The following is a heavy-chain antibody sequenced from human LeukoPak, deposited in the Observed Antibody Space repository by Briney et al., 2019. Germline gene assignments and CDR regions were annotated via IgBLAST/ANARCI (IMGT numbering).Heavy chain of an antibody. J-gene: IGHJ5*02. CDR1: GFTFSSYA. CDR3: AREIYDILAGFWFDP. V-gene: IGHV3-30-3*01. CDR2: ISYDGSNK. D-gene: IGHD3-9*01. Sequence: PGGSLRLSCAASGFTFSSYAMHWVRQAPGKGLEWVAVISYDGSNKYYADSVKGRFTISRDNSKNTLYLQMNSLRAEDTAVYYCAREIYDILAGFWFDPWGQGTLVTVSS.